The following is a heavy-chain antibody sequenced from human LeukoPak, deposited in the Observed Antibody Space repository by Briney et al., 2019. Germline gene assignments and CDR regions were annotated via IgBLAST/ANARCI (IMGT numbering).Heavy chain of an antibody. J-gene: IGHJ6*02. V-gene: IGHV4-34*01. D-gene: IGHD2-15*01. CDR2: INHSGST. CDR3: ARIYCSGGSCYHYYYYGMDV. CDR1: GGSFSGYY. Sequence: SETLSLTCAVYGGSFSGYYWSWIRQPPGKGLEWIGEINHSGSTNYNPSLKSRVTISVDTSKNQFSLKLGSVTAADTAVYYCARIYCSGGSCYHYYYYGMDVWGQGTTVTVSS.